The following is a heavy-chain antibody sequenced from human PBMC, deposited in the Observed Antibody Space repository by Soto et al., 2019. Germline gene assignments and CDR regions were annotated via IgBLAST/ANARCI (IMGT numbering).Heavy chain of an antibody. V-gene: IGHV4-61*01. D-gene: IGHD2-21*02. CDR2: IYHDGST. J-gene: IGHJ6*02. CDR1: GGSVSSDSYY. CDR3: ARDHLILPAHDFFYGSDV. Sequence: ASETLSLTCTVSGGSVSSDSYYWSWIRQPPGKGLEWIGYIYHDGSTNHNPSLKSRVTISVHTSKTQFSLKLSSVTAADTAVYYCARDHLILPAHDFFYGSDVWGRGATVTVSS.